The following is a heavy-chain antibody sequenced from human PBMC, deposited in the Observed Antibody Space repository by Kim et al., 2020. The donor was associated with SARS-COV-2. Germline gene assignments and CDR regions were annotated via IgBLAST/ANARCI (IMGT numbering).Heavy chain of an antibody. CDR1: GYSFTSYW. J-gene: IGHJ4*02. D-gene: IGHD3-3*01. V-gene: IGHV5-51*01. Sequence: GESLKISCKGSGYSFTSYWIGWVRQMPGKGLEWMGIIYPGDSDTRYSPSFQGQVTISADKSISTAYLQWSSLKASDTAMYYCARLYSGITIFGVVIAQYDYWGQETQVTVSS. CDR3: ARLYSGITIFGVVIAQYDY. CDR2: IYPGDSDT.